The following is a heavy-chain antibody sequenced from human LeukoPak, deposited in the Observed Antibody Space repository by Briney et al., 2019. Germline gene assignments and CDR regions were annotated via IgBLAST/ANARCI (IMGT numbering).Heavy chain of an antibody. V-gene: IGHV1-2*06. CDR3: ARLNSSGWYCFDY. CDR1: GYTFTGYY. Sequence: ASVKVSCKASGYTFTGYYMHWVRQAPGQGLEWMGRINPNSGGTNYAQKFQGRVTMTRDTSISTAYMELSRLRSDDTAVYYCARLNSSGWYCFDYWGQGTLVTVSS. CDR2: INPNSGGT. D-gene: IGHD6-19*01. J-gene: IGHJ4*02.